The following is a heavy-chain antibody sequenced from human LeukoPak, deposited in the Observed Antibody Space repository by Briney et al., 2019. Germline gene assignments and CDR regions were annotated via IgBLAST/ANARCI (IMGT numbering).Heavy chain of an antibody. V-gene: IGHV3-23*01. J-gene: IGHJ4*02. Sequence: PGGSLRPSCVASGFIFSNYAMSWVRQAPGKGLEWVSTLSASGGSTYYADSVKGRFTISRDTSKNTVYLQMNSLRAEDTAVYFCAKRGGSIWYQFDSWGQGTLVTVSS. CDR3: AKRGGSIWYQFDS. CDR2: LSASGGST. D-gene: IGHD6-13*01. CDR1: GFIFSNYA.